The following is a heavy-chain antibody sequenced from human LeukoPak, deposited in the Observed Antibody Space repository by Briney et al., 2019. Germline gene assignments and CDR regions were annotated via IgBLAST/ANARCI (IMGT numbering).Heavy chain of an antibody. CDR3: ARHPIAAGGAYNWFDP. V-gene: IGHV5-51*01. CDR2: IYPGDSDT. CDR1: GYSFNTYW. J-gene: IGHJ5*02. D-gene: IGHD6-13*01. Sequence: GESLKISCKGSGYSFNTYWIGWVRQMPGKGLEWMGIIYPGDSDTKYSPSFQGQVTISVDTSINTAYLQWISLKASDTAMYYCARHPIAAGGAYNWFDPWGQGTLVTVSS.